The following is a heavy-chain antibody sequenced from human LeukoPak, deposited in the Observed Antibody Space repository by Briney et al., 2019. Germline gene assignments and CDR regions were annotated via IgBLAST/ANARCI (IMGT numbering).Heavy chain of an antibody. D-gene: IGHD2-2*01. CDR1: GYTFSNFG. J-gene: IGHJ4*02. CDR2: ISGNNDNP. Sequence: ASVKVSCKASGYTFSNFGISWVRQAPGQGLEWMGWISGNNDNPNYGQKFQGRLTVTTDSSTSTAYMELRNLRSDDTAVYYCARDGTSTDDYWGQGTLVTVPS. V-gene: IGHV1-18*01. CDR3: ARDGTSTDDY.